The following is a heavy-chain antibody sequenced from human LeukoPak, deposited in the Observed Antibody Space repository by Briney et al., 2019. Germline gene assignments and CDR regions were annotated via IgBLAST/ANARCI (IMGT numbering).Heavy chain of an antibody. CDR1: GFTFSSYG. Sequence: PGGSLRLSCAASGFTFSSYGMHWVRQAPGKGLEWVAFIRYDGSNKYYADSVKGRFTISRDNPKNTLYLQMNSLRAEDTAVYYCAKDLISYSSRSYPHNLGGYSDYWGQGTLVTVSS. J-gene: IGHJ4*02. CDR2: IRYDGSNK. D-gene: IGHD3-10*01. V-gene: IGHV3-30*02. CDR3: AKDLISYSSRSYPHNLGGYSDY.